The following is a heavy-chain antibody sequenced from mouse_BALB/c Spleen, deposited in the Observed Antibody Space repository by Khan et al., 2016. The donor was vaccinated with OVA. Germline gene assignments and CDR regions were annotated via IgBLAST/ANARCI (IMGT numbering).Heavy chain of an antibody. Sequence: QVQLKESGPGLLAPSQTLSITCTVSGFSLPSYGVHWVRQPPGKGLEWLGVIWAGGITNHNSAPMSRLSISKANSKSQDFLKMNSLQTDDTAMYYCARAFYYGAWFAYWGQGTLVTVSA. D-gene: IGHD1-1*01. CDR2: IWAGGIT. J-gene: IGHJ3*01. CDR3: ARAFYYGAWFAY. CDR1: GFSLPSYG. V-gene: IGHV2-9*02.